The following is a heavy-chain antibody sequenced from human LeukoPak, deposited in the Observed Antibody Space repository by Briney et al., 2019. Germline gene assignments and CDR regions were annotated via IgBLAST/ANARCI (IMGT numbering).Heavy chain of an antibody. V-gene: IGHV1-18*01. CDR3: ARDPGIAVAGQADY. J-gene: IGHJ4*02. Sequence: GASVKVSCKASGYTFTSYGISWVRQAPGQGLEWMGWISAYNGNTNYAQKLQGRVTMTTETSTSTAYMELRSLRSDDTVVYYCARDPGIAVAGQADYWGQGTLVTVSS. CDR1: GYTFTSYG. D-gene: IGHD6-19*01. CDR2: ISAYNGNT.